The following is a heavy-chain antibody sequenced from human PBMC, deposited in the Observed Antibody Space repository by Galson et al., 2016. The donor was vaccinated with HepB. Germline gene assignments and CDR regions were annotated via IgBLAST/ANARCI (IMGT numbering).Heavy chain of an antibody. J-gene: IGHJ2*01. CDR2: FSVSGRST. Sequence: SLRLSCAASGFTLSNYSMSWIRQTPGMGLEWVSAFSVSGRSTFYADSVKGRFTVSRDISKNTVYLQMTALKAEDTAVYYCARASHYENIGFFDDLWGRGTMVAVSS. D-gene: IGHD3-22*01. CDR1: GFTLSNYS. V-gene: IGHV3-23*01. CDR3: ARASHYENIGFFDDL.